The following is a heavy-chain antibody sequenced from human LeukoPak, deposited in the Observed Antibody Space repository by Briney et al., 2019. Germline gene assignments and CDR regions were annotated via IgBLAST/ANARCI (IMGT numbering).Heavy chain of an antibody. CDR1: GFTFSSYS. CDR2: ISTSSGYI. D-gene: IGHD2-2*01. CDR3: ARDSLSLTSYDSKFDY. V-gene: IGHV3-21*01. J-gene: IGHJ4*02. Sequence: AGGSLRLSCAASGFTFSSYSMNWVRQAPGKGLEWVSSISTSSGYIYYADSVKGRFTISRDNAKKSLYLEMNSLRVEDTAVYYCARDSLSLTSYDSKFDYWGQGTLVTVSS.